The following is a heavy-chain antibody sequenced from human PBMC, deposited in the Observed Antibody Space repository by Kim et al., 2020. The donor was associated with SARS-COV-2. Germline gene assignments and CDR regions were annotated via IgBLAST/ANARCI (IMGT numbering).Heavy chain of an antibody. V-gene: IGHV4-59*09. J-gene: IGHJ4*02. CDR3: ARGRNPTDY. Sequence: GSTNYNPSLKSRVTISVDTSKNQFSLKLSSVTAADTAVYYCARGRNPTDYWGQGTLVTVSS. CDR2: GST.